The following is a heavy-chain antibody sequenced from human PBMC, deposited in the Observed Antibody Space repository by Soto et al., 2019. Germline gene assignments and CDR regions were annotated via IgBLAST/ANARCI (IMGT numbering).Heavy chain of an antibody. D-gene: IGHD5-18*01. CDR1: GFTFSSYS. CDR2: ISSSSSTI. J-gene: IGHJ4*02. Sequence: PGGSLRLSXAASGFTFSSYSMNWVRQAPGKGLEWVSYISSSSSTIYYADSVKGRFTISRDNAKNSLYLQMNSLRDEDTAVYYCARNDLDTAMGGIWGQGTLVTVSS. V-gene: IGHV3-48*02. CDR3: ARNDLDTAMGGI.